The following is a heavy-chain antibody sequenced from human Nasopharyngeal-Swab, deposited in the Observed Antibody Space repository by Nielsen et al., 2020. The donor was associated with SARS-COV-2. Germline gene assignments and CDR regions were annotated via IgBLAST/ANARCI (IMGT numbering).Heavy chain of an antibody. D-gene: IGHD3-10*01. V-gene: IGHV4-34*01. CDR1: GGSFSGSY. CDR2: INHSGST. Sequence: SETLSLTFAVFGGSFSGSYWSWIRQPPGRGLEWIGEINHSGSTMYIPSLKSRVTISVDTSKNQFSLNLTSVTAADTAMYYCARGPALVIRKTLSSGFDIWGQGTMVTVSS. CDR3: ARGPALVIRKTLSSGFDI. J-gene: IGHJ3*02.